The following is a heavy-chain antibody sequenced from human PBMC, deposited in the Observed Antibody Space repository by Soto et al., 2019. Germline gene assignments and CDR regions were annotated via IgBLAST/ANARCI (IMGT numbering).Heavy chain of an antibody. CDR1: GGSISSYY. J-gene: IGHJ6*02. D-gene: IGHD2-15*01. V-gene: IGHV4-59*01. CDR2: IYYSGST. CDR3: AREGSYKNYYYYGMDV. Sequence: SETLSLTCTVSGGSISSYYWSWIRQPPGKGLEWIGYIYYSGSTNYNPSLKSRVTISVDTSRNQFSLKLSSVTAADTAVYYCAREGSYKNYYYYGMDVWGQGTTVTVS.